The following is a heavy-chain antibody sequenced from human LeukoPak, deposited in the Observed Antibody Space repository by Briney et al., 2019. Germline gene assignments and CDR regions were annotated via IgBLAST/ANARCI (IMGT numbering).Heavy chain of an antibody. CDR1: GGSISSYY. Sequence: SETLSLTCTASGGSISSYYWSWIRQPAGKGLEWIGRIYTSGSTNYNPSLKSRVTMSVDTSKNQFSLKLSSVTAADTAVYYCASSIAAAYDLDYWGQGTLVTVSS. CDR2: IYTSGST. V-gene: IGHV4-4*07. J-gene: IGHJ4*02. CDR3: ASSIAAAYDLDY. D-gene: IGHD6-13*01.